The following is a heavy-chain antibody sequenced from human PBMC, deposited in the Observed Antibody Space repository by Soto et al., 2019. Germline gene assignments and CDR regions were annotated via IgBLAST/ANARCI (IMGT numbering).Heavy chain of an antibody. CDR2: IVPIFDAA. CDR1: GGTFSSYA. D-gene: IGHD4-17*01. J-gene: IGHJ4*02. CDR3: ASRSGLMTTVPNYY. Sequence: QVQLVQSGAVVKKPGSSVKVSCKASGGTFSSYAISWMRQAPGQGPEWVGGIVPIFDAANYAQNFQGRVTITADESTSTAYMELSSLRFEDTAVYYCASRSGLMTTVPNYYWGQGTLVTVSS. V-gene: IGHV1-69*12.